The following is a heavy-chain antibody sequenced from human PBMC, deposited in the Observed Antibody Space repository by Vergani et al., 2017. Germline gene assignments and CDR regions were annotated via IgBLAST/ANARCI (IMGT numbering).Heavy chain of an antibody. CDR3: AKAERITMVRGVTNNWFDP. J-gene: IGHJ5*02. D-gene: IGHD3-10*01. CDR1: GDSVSSNSAA. CDR2: TYYRSKWYN. V-gene: IGHV6-1*01. Sequence: QVQLQQSGPGLVKPSQTLLLTCAISGDSVSSNSAAWNWIRQSPSRGLEWLGRTYYRSKWYNDYAVSVKSRITINPDTSKNQFSLQLNSVTPEDTAVYYCAKAERITMVRGVTNNWFDPWGQGTLVTVSS.